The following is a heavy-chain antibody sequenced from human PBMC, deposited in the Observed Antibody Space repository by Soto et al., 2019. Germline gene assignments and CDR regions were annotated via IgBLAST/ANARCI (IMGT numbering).Heavy chain of an antibody. D-gene: IGHD3-3*01. Sequence: PGGSLRLSCAASGFPFSNYEMNWVRQPPGKGLEWVAYISSSGTTIYYADSVKGRFTISRDNAKNSPFLQINSLSVEDTAVYYCARSPFLECNWAQGTLVTVSS. J-gene: IGHJ4*02. CDR3: ARSPFLECN. V-gene: IGHV3-48*03. CDR1: GFPFSNYE. CDR2: ISSSGTTI.